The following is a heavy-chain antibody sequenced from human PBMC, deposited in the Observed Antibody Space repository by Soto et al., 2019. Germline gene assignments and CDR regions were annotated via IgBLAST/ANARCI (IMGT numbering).Heavy chain of an antibody. CDR2: IYYSGST. CDR3: AIHFMTTVTKSFDV. CDR1: GGSISSSSYY. V-gene: IGHV4-39*01. D-gene: IGHD4-17*01. J-gene: IGHJ4*02. Sequence: SETLSLTCTVSGGSISSSSYYWGWIRQPPGKGLEWIGSIYYSGSTYYNPSLKSRVTISVDTSKNQFSLKLSSVNAADTDAYYSAIHFMTTVTKSFDVWGLGTLLTVSA.